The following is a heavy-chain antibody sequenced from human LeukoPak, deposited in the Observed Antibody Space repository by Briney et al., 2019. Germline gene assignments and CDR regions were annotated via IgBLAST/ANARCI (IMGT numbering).Heavy chain of an antibody. V-gene: IGHV3-23*01. J-gene: IGHJ4*02. D-gene: IGHD3-22*01. CDR2: ISGSGGST. Sequence: GGSLRLSCAASGFTFSSYDMSWVRQARGKGLEWVSAISGSGGSTYYADSVKGRFTISRDNSKNTLYLQMNSLRAEDTAVYYCAKDLTMIVVVNFDYWGQGTLVTVSS. CDR1: GFTFSSYD. CDR3: AKDLTMIVVVNFDY.